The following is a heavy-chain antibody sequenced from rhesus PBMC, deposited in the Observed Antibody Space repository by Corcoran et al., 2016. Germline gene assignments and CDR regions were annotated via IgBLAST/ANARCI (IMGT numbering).Heavy chain of an antibody. CDR3: ARTYGSSDYWYFDI. J-gene: IGHJ2*01. D-gene: IGHD4-29*01. V-gene: IGHV4-127*01. CDR2: MGGSRGRT. Sequence: QVQLQESGPGVVKPSETLSLTCAVSGGSISGYYLWSWIRQHPEKGREWIGSMGGSRGRTTDTPSLKNRVTSYKDTSKNQFSLKLSSVNAADTAVYYFARTYGSSDYWYFDIWGPGTPITISS. CDR1: GGSISGYY.